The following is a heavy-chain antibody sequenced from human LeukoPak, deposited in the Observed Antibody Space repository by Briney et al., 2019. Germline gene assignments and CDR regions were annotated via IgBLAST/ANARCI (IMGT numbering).Heavy chain of an antibody. CDR3: AKFGFGGGHYYGFDD. J-gene: IGHJ4*02. CDR1: GGAISSDC. Sequence: SETLSLTCTVSGGAISSDCWSWIRQPPGKGLEWIGHIYYSGSTNYNSSLKSRLTISVDPSKSQISLKLSSVSAADTAVYYCAKFGFGGGHYYGFDDWGQGTLVTVSS. CDR2: IYYSGST. V-gene: IGHV4-59*01. D-gene: IGHD2-21*02.